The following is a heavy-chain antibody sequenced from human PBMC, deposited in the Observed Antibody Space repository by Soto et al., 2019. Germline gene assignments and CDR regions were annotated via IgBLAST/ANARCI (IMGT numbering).Heavy chain of an antibody. CDR1: GYTLTELS. Sequence: ASVKVSCKVSGYTLTELSMHWVRQAPGKGLEWMGGFDPEDGETIYAQKFQGRVTMTEDTSTDTAYMELSSLRSEDTAVYYCATVAAAGHYFDYWGQGTLVTVSS. CDR3: ATVAAAGHYFDY. D-gene: IGHD6-13*01. CDR2: FDPEDGET. J-gene: IGHJ4*02. V-gene: IGHV1-24*01.